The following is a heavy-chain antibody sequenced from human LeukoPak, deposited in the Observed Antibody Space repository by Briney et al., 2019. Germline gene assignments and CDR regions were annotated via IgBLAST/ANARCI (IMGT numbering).Heavy chain of an antibody. CDR1: RFNFSSYW. D-gene: IGHD6-25*01. CDR2: INTDGTTT. J-gene: IGHJ5*01. V-gene: IGHV3-74*01. CDR3: ARVGHGSGWFDS. Sequence: GGSLRLSCVASRFNFSSYWMHWVRQAPGKGLVWVSRINTDGTTTTYADSVKGRFTISRDNSKNTLYLEMNSLRVEDTALYFCARVGHGSGWFDSWGQGTLITVSS.